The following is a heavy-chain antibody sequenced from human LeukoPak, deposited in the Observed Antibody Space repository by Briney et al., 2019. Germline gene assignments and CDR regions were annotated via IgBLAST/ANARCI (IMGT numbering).Heavy chain of an antibody. V-gene: IGHV4-59*01. CDR2: IYYSGST. J-gene: IGHJ5*02. CDR3: ARDRGYSNYDKNWFDP. Sequence: PSETLSLTCTVSGGSISSYYWSWIRQPPGKGLEWIGYIYYSGSTNYNPSLKSRVTISVDTSKNQFSLKLSSVTAADTAVHYCARDRGYSNYDKNWFDPWGQGTLVTVSS. CDR1: GGSISSYY. D-gene: IGHD4-11*01.